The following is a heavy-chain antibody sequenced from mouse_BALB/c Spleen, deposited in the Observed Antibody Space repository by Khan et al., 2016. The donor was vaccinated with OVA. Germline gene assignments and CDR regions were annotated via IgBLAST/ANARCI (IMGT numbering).Heavy chain of an antibody. J-gene: IGHJ4*01. Sequence: QIQLVQSGPELKKPGETVKISCKASGYTFTNYGMNWVKQAPGKGLKWMGWININTGEPTYADDFKGRFAFSFETSASSAYLQINNLKNEDTATYFCARGGRRAMDYWGQGTSVTVSS. V-gene: IGHV9-3-1*01. CDR3: ARGGRRAMDY. D-gene: IGHD3-3*01. CDR2: ININTGEP. CDR1: GYTFTNYG.